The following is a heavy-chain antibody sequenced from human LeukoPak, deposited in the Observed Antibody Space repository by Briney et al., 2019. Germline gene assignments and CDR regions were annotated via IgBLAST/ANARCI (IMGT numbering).Heavy chain of an antibody. CDR2: INHSGST. V-gene: IGHV4-34*01. CDR1: GGSFSGYY. J-gene: IGHJ6*03. Sequence: PSETLSLTCAVYGGSFSGYYWSWIRQPPGKGLEWIGEINHSGSTNYNPSLKSRVTISVDTSKNQFSLKLSSVTAADTAVYYCARRLFLPLLNYCYMDVWGKGTTVTISS. D-gene: IGHD2-21*01. CDR3: ARRLFLPLLNYCYMDV.